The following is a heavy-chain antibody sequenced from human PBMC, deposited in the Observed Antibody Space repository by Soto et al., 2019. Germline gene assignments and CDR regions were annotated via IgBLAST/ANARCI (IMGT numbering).Heavy chain of an antibody. J-gene: IGHJ4*02. D-gene: IGHD3-16*02. CDR3: ARIGGYHGPLDY. CDR1: GVSISSYF. CDR2: TYHRGST. V-gene: IGHV4-59*01. Sequence: KASETLSLTCSVSGVSISSYFWSWIRQPPGRGLEWIGYTYHRGSTNYSPSLKSRVAISLDTSENQFSLKVSSVTAADTAVYYCARIGGYHGPLDYWGQGTPVTV.